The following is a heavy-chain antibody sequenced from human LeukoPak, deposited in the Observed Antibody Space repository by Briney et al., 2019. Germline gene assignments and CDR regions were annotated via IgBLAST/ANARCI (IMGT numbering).Heavy chain of an antibody. V-gene: IGHV4-38-2*01. Sequence: PSETLSLTCAVSGYSISSGYYWGWLRQPPGKGLEWIGSIYYSGSTYYNPSLKSRVTISVDTSKNQFSLKLSSVTAADTAFYYCARQLSPYHSSGYYYYFDYWGQGTLVTVSS. D-gene: IGHD3-22*01. J-gene: IGHJ4*02. CDR1: GYSISSGYY. CDR2: IYYSGST. CDR3: ARQLSPYHSSGYYYYFDY.